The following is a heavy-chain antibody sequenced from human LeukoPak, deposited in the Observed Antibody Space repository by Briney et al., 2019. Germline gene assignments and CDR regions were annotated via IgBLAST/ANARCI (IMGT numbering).Heavy chain of an antibody. V-gene: IGHV4-30-4*01. CDR3: ASRNSYSYGAFDI. CDR1: GGSISSGDYY. CDR2: IYYSGST. D-gene: IGHD5-18*01. J-gene: IGHJ3*02. Sequence: SETLSLTCTVSGGSISSGDYYWSWLRQPPGKGLEWIGYIYYSGSTYYNPSLKSRVTISVDTSKNQFSLKLSSVTAADTAVYYCASRNSYSYGAFDIWGQGTMVTVSS.